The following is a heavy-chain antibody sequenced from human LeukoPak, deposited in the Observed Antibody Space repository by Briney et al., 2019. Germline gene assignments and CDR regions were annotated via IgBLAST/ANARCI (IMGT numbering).Heavy chain of an antibody. V-gene: IGHV4-31*03. CDR2: IYYSGST. CDR1: GGSISSGGYY. D-gene: IGHD3-10*01. J-gene: IGHJ4*02. Sequence: PSETLSLTCTVSGGSISSGGYYWSWIRQHPGKGLEWIVYIYYSGSTYYNPSLKSRVTISVDTSKNQFSLKLSSVTAADTAVYYCARGKGMVRGVPDYWGQGTLVTVSS. CDR3: ARGKGMVRGVPDY.